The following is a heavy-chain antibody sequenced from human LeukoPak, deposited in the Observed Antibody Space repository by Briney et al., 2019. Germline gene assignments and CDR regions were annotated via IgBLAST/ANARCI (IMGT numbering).Heavy chain of an antibody. D-gene: IGHD4-4*01. Sequence: GSLRLSCAASGFTFSSYSMNWIRQPPGKGLEWIGSIYYSGSTYYNPSLKSRVTISVDTSKNQFSLKLSSVTAADTAVYYCASQHTTYYYYYGMDVWGQGTTVTVSS. V-gene: IGHV4-59*05. CDR3: ASQHTTYYYYYGMDV. CDR2: IYYSGST. CDR1: GFTFSSYS. J-gene: IGHJ6*02.